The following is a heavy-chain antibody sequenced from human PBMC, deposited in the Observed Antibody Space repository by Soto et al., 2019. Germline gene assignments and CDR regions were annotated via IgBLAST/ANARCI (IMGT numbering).Heavy chain of an antibody. CDR3: VNSVRHYYYYGMDV. CDR1: GFTFSSYS. J-gene: IGHJ6*02. V-gene: IGHV3-64D*06. Sequence: GGSLRLSCSASGFTFSSYSMHWVRQAPGKGLEYVSAISSNGGSTYYADSVKGRFTISSDNSKNTLYLQMSSLRAEDTAVYYCVNSVRHYYYYGMDVWGQGTTVTVSS. CDR2: ISSNGGST.